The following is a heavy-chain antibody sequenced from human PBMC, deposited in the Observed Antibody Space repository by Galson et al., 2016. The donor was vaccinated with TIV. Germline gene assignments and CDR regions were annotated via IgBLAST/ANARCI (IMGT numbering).Heavy chain of an antibody. CDR3: ARGVSTGSGWLDP. V-gene: IGHV5-10-1*01. Sequence: QSGAEVKKPGESLRISCKGSGYSFTNYWINWVRQMPGKGLEWMGRIDPSDSYINYSPSFEGHATISADRSITTAYLPWSSLRASDTAIYYCARGVSTGSGWLDPWGQGTLVIVSS. CDR1: GYSFTNYW. J-gene: IGHJ5*02. CDR2: IDPSDSYI. D-gene: IGHD5/OR15-5a*01.